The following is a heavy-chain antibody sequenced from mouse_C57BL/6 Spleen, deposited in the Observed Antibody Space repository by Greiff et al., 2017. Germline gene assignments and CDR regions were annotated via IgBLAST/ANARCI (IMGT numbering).Heavy chain of an antibody. J-gene: IGHJ2*01. V-gene: IGHV1-39*01. D-gene: IGHD1-1*01. CDR1: GYSFTDYN. Sequence: EVQPQQSGPELVKPGASVKISCKASGYSFTDYNMNWVKQSNGKSLEWIGVINPNYGTTSYNQKFKGKATLTVDQSSSTAYMQLNSLTSEDSAVYYCARAAYYGSCYYFHDWGQGTTLTVSS. CDR3: ARAAYYGSCYYFHD. CDR2: INPNYGTT.